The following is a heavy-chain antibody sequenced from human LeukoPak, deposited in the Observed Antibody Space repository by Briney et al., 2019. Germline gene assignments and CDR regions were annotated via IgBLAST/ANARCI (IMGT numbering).Heavy chain of an antibody. D-gene: IGHD6-19*01. CDR1: GYTFTSYG. J-gene: IGHJ4*02. CDR2: ISAYNGNT. Sequence: ASVKVSCKASGYTFTSYGISWVRQAPGQGLEWMGWISAYNGNTNYAQKFQGRVTMTEDTSTDTVYMELSSLRSEDTAVYYCAIKEWWLVGLASYFDYWGQGTLVTVSS. V-gene: IGHV1-18*01. CDR3: AIKEWWLVGLASYFDY.